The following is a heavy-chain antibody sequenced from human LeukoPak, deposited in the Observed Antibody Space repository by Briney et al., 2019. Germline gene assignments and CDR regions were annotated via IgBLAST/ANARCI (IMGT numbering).Heavy chain of an antibody. J-gene: IGHJ4*02. CDR2: IGIAGDT. CDR1: GFTFTNYD. V-gene: IGHV3-13*04. Sequence: PGGSLRLSCAASGFTFTNYDMHWVRQVTGKGLEWVSAIGIAGDTYYPGSVGGRFTISRENAKNSLYLQMNSLRDGDTAVYYCVRGGSGWYYFDYWGQGTLVTVSS. D-gene: IGHD6-19*01. CDR3: VRGGSGWYYFDY.